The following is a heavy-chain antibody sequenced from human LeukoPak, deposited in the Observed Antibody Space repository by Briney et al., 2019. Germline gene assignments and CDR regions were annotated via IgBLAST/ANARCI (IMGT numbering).Heavy chain of an antibody. V-gene: IGHV3-11*01. J-gene: IGHJ4*02. D-gene: IGHD6-6*01. CDR3: AREGGSSNTNYFDS. CDR1: GFTFSDSY. CDR2: ISGSGNTK. Sequence: PGGSLRLSCAASGFTFSDSYMSWVRQAPGKGLEWVSYISGSGNTKYYADSVKGRFTSSRDNAKNSLYLQMSSLRAEDTAVYYCAREGGSSNTNYFDSWGQGTLVTVSS.